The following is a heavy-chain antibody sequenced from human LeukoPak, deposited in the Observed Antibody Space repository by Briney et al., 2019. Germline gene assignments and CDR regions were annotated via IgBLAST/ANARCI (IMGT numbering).Heavy chain of an antibody. Sequence: ASVKVSCKVSGYTLTELSMHWVRQAHGKGLEWMGGFDPEDGETIYAKKFQGRVTMSEDTSTDTAYMELSSLRSEDTAVYYCATGFTMVRGVMPDLDYWGQGTLVTVSS. CDR3: ATGFTMVRGVMPDLDY. J-gene: IGHJ4*02. CDR1: GYTLTELS. V-gene: IGHV1-24*01. D-gene: IGHD3-10*01. CDR2: FDPEDGET.